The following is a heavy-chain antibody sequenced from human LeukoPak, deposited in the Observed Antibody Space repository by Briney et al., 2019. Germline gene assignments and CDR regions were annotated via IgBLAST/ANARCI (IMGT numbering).Heavy chain of an antibody. D-gene: IGHD3-16*01. CDR2: IYYTGTT. J-gene: IGHJ4*02. CDR3: ARVVGGVGLDY. Sequence: PSETLSLTCTVSGGSISGYYWTWIRQPPGEALEYIGCIYYTGTTNYNPSLNSRVTISVDTSKNQFALKLSSVTAADTAVYYCARVVGGVGLDYWGQGTLVTVSS. CDR1: GGSISGYY. V-gene: IGHV4-59*01.